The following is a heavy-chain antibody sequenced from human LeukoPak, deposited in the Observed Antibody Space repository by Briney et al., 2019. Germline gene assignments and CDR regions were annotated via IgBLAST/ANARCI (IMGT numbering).Heavy chain of an antibody. Sequence: SETLSLTCAVYGGSFSGYYWSWIRQPPGKGLEWIGEINHSGSTNYNPSLKSRVTISVDTSKNQFSLKLSSVTAADTAVYYCARLYGDYPGYWGQGTLVTVSP. CDR3: ARLYGDYPGY. J-gene: IGHJ4*02. CDR1: GGSFSGYY. CDR2: INHSGST. D-gene: IGHD4-17*01. V-gene: IGHV4-34*01.